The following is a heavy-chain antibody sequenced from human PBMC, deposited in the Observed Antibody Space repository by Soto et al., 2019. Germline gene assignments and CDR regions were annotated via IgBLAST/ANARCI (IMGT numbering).Heavy chain of an antibody. CDR2: IYYSGST. D-gene: IGHD4-4*01. CDR3: ASQTVRAYYYYGMDV. Sequence: SETLSLTCTVSGDSISSYYWSWIRQPPGKGLEWIGYIYYSGSTNYNPSLKSRVTISVDTSKNQFSLKLSSVTAADTAVYYCASQTVRAYYYYGMDVWGQGTTVTVSS. CDR1: GDSISSYY. V-gene: IGHV4-59*01. J-gene: IGHJ6*02.